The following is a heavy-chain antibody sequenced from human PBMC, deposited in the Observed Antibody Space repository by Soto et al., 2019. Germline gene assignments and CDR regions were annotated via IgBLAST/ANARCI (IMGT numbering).Heavy chain of an antibody. CDR2: MSYDGSNE. V-gene: IGHV3-30-3*01. Sequence: QVLLVESGGGVVQPGRSLRLSCAASGFTFSRYAMSWVRQAPGKGLEWVEIMSYDGSNEYYVDSVKGRFTISRDNSNNTLYLQLNSRRADDRAVYYCGRGSGEQWLLSDRCGQGTLVTVSS. CDR1: GFTFSRYA. D-gene: IGHD6-19*01. CDR3: GRGSGEQWLLSDR. J-gene: IGHJ5*02.